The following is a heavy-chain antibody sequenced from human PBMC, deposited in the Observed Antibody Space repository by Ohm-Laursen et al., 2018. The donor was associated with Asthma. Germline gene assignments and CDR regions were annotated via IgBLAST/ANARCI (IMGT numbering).Heavy chain of an antibody. V-gene: IGHV3-7*01. Sequence: SLRLSCSASGFTFSDYYMSWIRQAPGKGLEWVANIKQDGSEKYYVDSVKGRFTISRDNAKNSLYLQMNSLRAEDTAVYYCATSTVTTIWGAFDIWGQGTMVTVSS. CDR1: GFTFSDYY. D-gene: IGHD4-17*01. CDR3: ATSTVTTIWGAFDI. CDR2: IKQDGSEK. J-gene: IGHJ3*02.